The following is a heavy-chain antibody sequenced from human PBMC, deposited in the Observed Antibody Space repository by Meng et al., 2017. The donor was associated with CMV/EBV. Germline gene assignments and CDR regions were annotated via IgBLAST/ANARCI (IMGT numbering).Heavy chain of an antibody. D-gene: IGHD1-26*01. CDR1: GGSISSSSYY. J-gene: IGHJ4*02. CDR3: ARDSRSRTVGATVGGFDY. CDR2: IYYSGST. V-gene: IGHV4-39*07. Sequence: PQLTAPGPGLGTLSEHMYLTCTVCGGSISSSSYYWGCIRQPTGKGLEWIGSIYYSGSTYYNPSLKSRVTISVGTSKNQFSLKLSSVTAADTAVYYCARDSRSRTVGATVGGFDYWGQGTLVTVSS.